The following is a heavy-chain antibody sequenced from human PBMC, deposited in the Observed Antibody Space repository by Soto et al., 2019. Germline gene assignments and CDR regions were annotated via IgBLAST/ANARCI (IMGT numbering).Heavy chain of an antibody. CDR3: ARDVAPPDGSGSYLDY. V-gene: IGHV3-30-3*01. D-gene: IGHD1-26*01. J-gene: IGHJ4*02. CDR2: ISYDGSNK. CDR1: GFTFSSYA. Sequence: QVQLVESGGGVVQPGRSLRLSWAASGFTFSSYAMHWVRQAPGKGLEWVAVISYDGSNKYYADSVKGRFTISRDNSKNPLYLQMNSLRAEDTAVYYCARDVAPPDGSGSYLDYWGQGTLVTVSS.